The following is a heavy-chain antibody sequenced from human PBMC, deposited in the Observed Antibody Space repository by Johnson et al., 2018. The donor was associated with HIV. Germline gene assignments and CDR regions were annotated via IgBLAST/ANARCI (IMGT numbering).Heavy chain of an antibody. J-gene: IGHJ3*02. D-gene: IGHD1-1*01. Sequence: QVQLVESGGGVVQPGRSLRLSCATSGFTLSNYGIHWVRQAPGKGLEWVAVISYDGRIPSHADSVKGRFTISRDNSKSTVFLQISNLRPEDTAVYYCAKGRKWNDVGNDALDIWGQGTLVTVSS. CDR3: AKGRKWNDVGNDALDI. CDR1: GFTLSNYG. CDR2: ISYDGRIP. V-gene: IGHV3-30*18.